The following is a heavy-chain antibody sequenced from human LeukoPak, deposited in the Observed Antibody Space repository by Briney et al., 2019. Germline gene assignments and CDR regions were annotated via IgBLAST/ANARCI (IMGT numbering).Heavy chain of an antibody. CDR2: INPNSGGT. CDR1: GYTFTSYD. V-gene: IGHV1-2*02. J-gene: IGHJ4*02. CDR3: ARDIAAADY. D-gene: IGHD6-13*01. Sequence: ASVKVSCKASGYTFTSYDINWVRQAPGQGLEWMGWINPNSGGTNYAQKFQGRVTMTRDTSISTAYMELSRLRSDDTAVYYCARDIAAADYWGQGTLVTVSS.